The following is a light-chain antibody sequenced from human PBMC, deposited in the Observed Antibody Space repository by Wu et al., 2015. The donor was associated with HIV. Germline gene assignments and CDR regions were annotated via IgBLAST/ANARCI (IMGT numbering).Light chain of an antibody. CDR1: QNINTN. CDR3: QHYNERPLT. J-gene: IGKJ4*01. CDR2: GAF. Sequence: EIVMTQSPATLTVSPGEGATLSCRASQNINTNLAWYQQKPGQAPRLLIHGAFTRAPGIPARFSGTGSGTEFSLTISSLHSEDFALYYCQHYNERPLTFGGGTRVE. V-gene: IGKV3-15*01.